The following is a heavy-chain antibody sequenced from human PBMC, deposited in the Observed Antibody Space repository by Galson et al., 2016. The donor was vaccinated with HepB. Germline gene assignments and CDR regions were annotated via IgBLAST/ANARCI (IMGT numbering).Heavy chain of an antibody. CDR3: ARNSGGSYHGWFDP. CDR1: GGSISSSNW. D-gene: IGHD1-26*01. V-gene: IGHV4-4*02. Sequence: SETLSLTCAVSGGSISSSNWWTWVRQPPGKGLEWIGEIYHSGTTHYNPSLESRVTISVDKSKNRFSLKLNSVTAADTAVYYCARNSGGSYHGWFDPWGQGTLVTVSS. CDR2: IYHSGTT. J-gene: IGHJ5*02.